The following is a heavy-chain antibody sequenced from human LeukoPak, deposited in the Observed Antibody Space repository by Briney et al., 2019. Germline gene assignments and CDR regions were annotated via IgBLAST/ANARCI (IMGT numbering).Heavy chain of an antibody. J-gene: IGHJ6*02. D-gene: IGHD1-26*01. CDR1: GFTFSSYA. CDR2: ISWNSGDI. CDR3: AKDSGGSYYGYYYGLEV. Sequence: GGSLRLSCAASGFTFSSYAMSWVRQAPGKGLERVSGISWNSGDIGYTDSVRGRFTISRDNAKNSLYLQMNSLRVEDTAFYYCAKDSGGSYYGYYYGLEVWGQGTTVTVSS. V-gene: IGHV3-9*01.